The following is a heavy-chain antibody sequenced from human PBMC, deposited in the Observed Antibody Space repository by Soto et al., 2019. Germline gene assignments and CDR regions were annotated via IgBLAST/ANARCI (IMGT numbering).Heavy chain of an antibody. J-gene: IGHJ4*02. D-gene: IGHD6-19*01. Sequence: QVQLVQSGAEVKKPGASVKVSCKASGYTFTSYDINWVRQATGQGLEWMGWMNPNSGNTGKAQKFQGRITMTRNTSISTAYMELSSLRSEDTAVYYCARSVEWLASFDYWGQGTLVTVSS. CDR3: ARSVEWLASFDY. CDR2: MNPNSGNT. V-gene: IGHV1-8*01. CDR1: GYTFTSYD.